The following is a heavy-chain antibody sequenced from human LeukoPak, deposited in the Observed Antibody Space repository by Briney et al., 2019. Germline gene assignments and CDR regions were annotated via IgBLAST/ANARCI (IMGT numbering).Heavy chain of an antibody. Sequence: PGGSLRLSCAASRFTFSSYSMNWVRQAPGKGLEWVSSISSSSSYIYYADSVKGRFTISRDNAKNSLYLQMNSLRAEDTAVYYCARGLRSHGMDVWGQGTTVTVSS. CDR2: ISSSSSYI. V-gene: IGHV3-21*01. J-gene: IGHJ6*02. CDR1: RFTFSSYS. CDR3: ARGLRSHGMDV.